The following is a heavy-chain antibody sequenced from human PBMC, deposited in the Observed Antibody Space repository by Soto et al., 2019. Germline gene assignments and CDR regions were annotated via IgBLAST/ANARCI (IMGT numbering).Heavy chain of an antibody. CDR3: GRGRSGQIVVFY. D-gene: IGHD1-26*01. CDR2: IGPETGAT. CDR1: GYTFTGHY. J-gene: IGHJ4*02. Sequence: ASVKVSCKASGYTFTGHYIHWVRQAPEQGPEWMGEIGPETGATRYAQKFQGRVTMTRDMSITTVYMELNNLSPDDTAVYYCGRGRSGQIVVFYWGQGTPVTAPQ. V-gene: IGHV1-2*02.